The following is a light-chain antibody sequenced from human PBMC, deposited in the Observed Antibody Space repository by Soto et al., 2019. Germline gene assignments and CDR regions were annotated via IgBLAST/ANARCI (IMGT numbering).Light chain of an antibody. CDR3: SSYTSSSTLVV. CDR1: SSDVGGYNY. V-gene: IGLV2-14*01. Sequence: TGXSSDVGGYNYVSWYQQHPGKAPKLMIXEVSNRPSGVSNRFSGSKSGNTASLTISGLQAEDEADYYCSSYTSSSTLVVFGGGTKLTVL. CDR2: EVS. J-gene: IGLJ2*01.